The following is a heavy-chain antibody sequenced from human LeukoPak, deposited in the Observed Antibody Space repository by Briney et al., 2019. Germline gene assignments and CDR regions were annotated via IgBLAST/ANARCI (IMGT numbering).Heavy chain of an antibody. CDR2: IYTSGST. V-gene: IGHV4-61*02. D-gene: IGHD5-18*01. Sequence: SETLSLTCTVSGGSISSGSYYWSWIRQPAGKGLEWIGRIYTSGSTNYNPSLKSRVTISVDTSKNQFSLKLSSVAAADTAVYYCARDTWIQLSHWFDPWGQGTLVTVSS. CDR3: ARDTWIQLSHWFDP. J-gene: IGHJ5*02. CDR1: GGSISSGSYY.